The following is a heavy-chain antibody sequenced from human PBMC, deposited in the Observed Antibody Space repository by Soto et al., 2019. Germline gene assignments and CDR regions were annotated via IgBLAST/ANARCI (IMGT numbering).Heavy chain of an antibody. D-gene: IGHD2-8*02. J-gene: IGHJ3*01. V-gene: IGHV3-7*04. CDR3: VMESFTGTGGFDV. CDR2: MGEEESEK. CDR1: GFTVGSYW. Sequence: PGGSLRLSCAASGFTVGSYWMNWVRQAPGKGLEWVANMGEEESEKYYVYYVSGRFTLSRDNVKNSLDLQMNDLRVEDTAVYHCVMESFTGTGGFDVWGQGTLVTVS.